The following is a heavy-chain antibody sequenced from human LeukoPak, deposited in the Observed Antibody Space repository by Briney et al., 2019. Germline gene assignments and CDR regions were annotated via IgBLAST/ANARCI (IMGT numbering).Heavy chain of an antibody. D-gene: IGHD4-17*01. CDR3: ARAGLTVTTDY. CDR1: GFTFSSYS. V-gene: IGHV3-21*01. CDR2: ISSSSSYI. J-gene: IGHJ4*02. Sequence: GGSLRLSCAASGFTFSSYSMNWVRQAPGKGLEWVSSISSSSSYIYYADSVTGRFTISRDNAKNSLYLQMNSLRAEDTAVYYCARAGLTVTTDYWGQGTLVTVSS.